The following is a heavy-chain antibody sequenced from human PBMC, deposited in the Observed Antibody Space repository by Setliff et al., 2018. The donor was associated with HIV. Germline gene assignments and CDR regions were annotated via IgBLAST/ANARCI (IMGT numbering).Heavy chain of an antibody. Sequence: SETLSLTCTASYATLSTADYYWTWIRQPPGKGLELIGFVSYTGTTRYSPSLRSRISISIDASKNKFSLQLSSVTAADTAVYYCARQSTTSRDFDSWGQGTLVTVSS. J-gene: IGHJ4*02. CDR2: VSYTGTT. V-gene: IGHV4-30-4*01. CDR3: ARQSTTSRDFDS. CDR1: YATLSTADYY. D-gene: IGHD2-2*01.